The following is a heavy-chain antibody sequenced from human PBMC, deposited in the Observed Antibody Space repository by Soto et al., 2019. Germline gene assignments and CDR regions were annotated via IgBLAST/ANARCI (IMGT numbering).Heavy chain of an antibody. CDR3: AKSSGWYINWFDP. CDR2: ISYDGSNN. J-gene: IGHJ5*02. Sequence: QVQLVESGGGVVQPGRSLRLSCVASGFTFSNHGMHWVRQAPGKGLEWVAVISYDGSNNHYADSVKGRFTISRDNSKNTLDLQMNSLRAEDTAVYYCAKSSGWYINWFDPWGQGTLVTVSS. V-gene: IGHV3-30*18. CDR1: GFTFSNHG. D-gene: IGHD6-19*01.